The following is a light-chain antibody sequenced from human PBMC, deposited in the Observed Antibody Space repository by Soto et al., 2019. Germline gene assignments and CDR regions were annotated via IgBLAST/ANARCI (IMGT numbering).Light chain of an antibody. CDR3: ISYTSSSTWV. V-gene: IGLV2-14*01. CDR1: SSDVGGYNY. Sequence: QSVLTQPASVSGSPGQSITISCTGTSSDVGGYNYDSWYQHHPGKAPKLMIYEVSNRPSGVSDRFSGSRSGNTASLTISGLQAEDESDYYCISYTSSSTWVFGGGTKLTVL. J-gene: IGLJ3*02. CDR2: EVS.